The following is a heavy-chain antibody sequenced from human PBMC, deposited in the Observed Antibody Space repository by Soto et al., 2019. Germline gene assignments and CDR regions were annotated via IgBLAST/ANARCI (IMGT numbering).Heavy chain of an antibody. Sequence: QVQLQESGPGLVKPSETLSLTCTVSGGSITGNYWSWIRQPPGKGLEWIGYVRYTGDTNYNPSLRSRVTVSVDTSKNQFSLKLSSVTAADTAVYYCARGSSGWYIVFDFWCQGTMVTVSS. D-gene: IGHD6-19*01. CDR3: ARGSSGWYIVFDF. CDR2: VRYTGDT. CDR1: GGSITGNY. J-gene: IGHJ3*01. V-gene: IGHV4-59*01.